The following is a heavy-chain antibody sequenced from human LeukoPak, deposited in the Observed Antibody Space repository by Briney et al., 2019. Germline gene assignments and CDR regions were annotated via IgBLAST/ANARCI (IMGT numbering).Heavy chain of an antibody. V-gene: IGHV1-69*05. CDR2: IIPIFGTA. CDR3: AREPAHSSSWYHYYYYGMDV. J-gene: IGHJ6*02. D-gene: IGHD6-13*01. Sequence: SVKVSCKASGGTFSSYAISWVRQAPGQGLEWMGGIIPIFGTANYAQKFQGRVTMTRDTSTSTVYMELSSLRSEDTAVYYCAREPAHSSSWYHYYYYGMDVWGQGTTVTVSS. CDR1: GGTFSSYA.